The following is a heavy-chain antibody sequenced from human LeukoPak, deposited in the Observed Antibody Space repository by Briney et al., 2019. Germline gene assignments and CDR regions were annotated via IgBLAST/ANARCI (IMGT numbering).Heavy chain of an antibody. J-gene: IGHJ6*02. CDR1: GFTFSSYS. CDR3: ARDGSPPYYDILTGYYPYYYYYGMDV. Sequence: GGSLRLSCAASGFTFSSYSMNWVRQAPGKGLEWVSSISSSSSYIYYADSVKGRFTISRDNAKNSLYLQMNSLRAEDTAVYYRARDGSPPYYDILTGYYPYYYYYGMDVWGQGTTVTVSS. V-gene: IGHV3-21*01. D-gene: IGHD3-9*01. CDR2: ISSSSSYI.